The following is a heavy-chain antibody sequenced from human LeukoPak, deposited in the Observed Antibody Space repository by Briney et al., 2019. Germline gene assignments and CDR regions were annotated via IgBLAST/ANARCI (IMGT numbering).Heavy chain of an antibody. J-gene: IGHJ6*03. CDR1: GGSISSSSYY. CDR3: AEVGATRGGFFEYYYYYMDV. V-gene: IGHV4-39*01. CDR2: IYYSGST. D-gene: IGHD1-26*01. Sequence: SETLSLTCTVSGGSISSSSYYWGWIRQPPGKGLEWIGSIYYSGSTYYNPSLKSRVTISVDTSKNQFSLKLSSVTAADTAVYYCAEVGATRGGFFEYYYYYMDVWGKGTTVTVSS.